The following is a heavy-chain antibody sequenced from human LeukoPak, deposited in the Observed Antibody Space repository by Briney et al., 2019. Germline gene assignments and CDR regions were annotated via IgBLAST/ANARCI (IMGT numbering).Heavy chain of an antibody. Sequence: GGSLRLSCAASGFSFSSYAMHWVRQGPGKGLEWVAFIRYDGRNKYYADSVKGRFTISRDNSKNTLYLQMNSLRAEDTAVYYCARVGIITSNWFDPWGQGTLVTVAS. CDR3: ARVGIITSNWFDP. CDR2: IRYDGRNK. D-gene: IGHD3-16*01. J-gene: IGHJ5*02. CDR1: GFSFSSYA. V-gene: IGHV3-30*02.